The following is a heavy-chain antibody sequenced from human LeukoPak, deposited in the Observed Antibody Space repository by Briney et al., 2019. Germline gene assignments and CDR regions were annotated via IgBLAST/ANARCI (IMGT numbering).Heavy chain of an antibody. J-gene: IGHJ4*02. CDR2: ISGSGGST. V-gene: IGHV3-23*01. Sequence: TGGSLRLSCAASGFTFSSYAMSWVRQAPGKGLEWVSAISGSGGSTYYADSVKGRFTISRDNAKNSLYLQMNSLRAEDTALYYCATDVGADWGQGTLVTVSS. CDR3: ATDVGAD. CDR1: GFTFSSYA.